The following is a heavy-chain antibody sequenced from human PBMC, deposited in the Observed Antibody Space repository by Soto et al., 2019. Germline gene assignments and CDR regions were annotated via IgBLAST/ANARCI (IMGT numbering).Heavy chain of an antibody. CDR1: GFTFSSYA. CDR3: AKRADHVDY. Sequence: GVSLSLSCSASGFTFSSYAMSWVRQAPGKGLEWVSAISGSGVSTYYADSVKGRFTISRDNSKNTLYLQMNSLRAEDTAVYYCAKRADHVDYWGQGTLVTVSS. J-gene: IGHJ4*02. D-gene: IGHD1-26*01. CDR2: ISGSGVST. V-gene: IGHV3-23*01.